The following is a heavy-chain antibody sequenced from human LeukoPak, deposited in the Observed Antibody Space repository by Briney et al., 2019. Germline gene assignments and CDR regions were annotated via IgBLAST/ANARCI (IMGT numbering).Heavy chain of an antibody. D-gene: IGHD3-22*01. V-gene: IGHV3-48*03. CDR1: GFTFSSYE. J-gene: IGHJ4*02. CDR3: ARSFLKYYYDSSGLFDY. CDR2: ISSSGGTI. Sequence: PGGSLRLSCAASGFTFSSYEMNWVRQAPGKGLEWVSYISSSGGTIYYADSVKGRFTISRDNAKNSLYLQMNSLRAEDTAVYYCARSFLKYYYDSSGLFDYWGQGTLVTVSS.